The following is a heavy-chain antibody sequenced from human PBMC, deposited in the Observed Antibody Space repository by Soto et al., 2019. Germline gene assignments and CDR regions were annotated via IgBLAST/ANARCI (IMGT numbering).Heavy chain of an antibody. J-gene: IGHJ5*02. D-gene: IGHD3-3*01. V-gene: IGHV4-39*01. CDR3: ARSTIFGVVIVYDWFDP. Sequence: PSETLSLTCTVSGGSISSSSYYWGWIRQPPGKGLEWIGSIYYSGSTYYNPSLKSRVTISVDTSKNQFSLKLSSVTAADTAVYYCARSTIFGVVIVYDWFDPWGQGTLVTVSS. CDR2: IYYSGST. CDR1: GGSISSSSYY.